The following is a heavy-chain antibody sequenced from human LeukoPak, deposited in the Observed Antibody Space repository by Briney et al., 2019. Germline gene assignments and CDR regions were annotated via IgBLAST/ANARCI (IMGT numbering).Heavy chain of an antibody. CDR2: TYYKSAWSSAWYN. D-gene: IGHD6-19*01. Sequence: SQTLSLTCAISGDSVSRDSIAWDWIRQSPSRGLEWLGRTYYKSAWSSAWYNDYAVHVKSRITISPDTSKNQFSLQLNSVTPDDTAVYYCARGTGWPHFDYWGQGILVTVSS. J-gene: IGHJ4*02. CDR1: GDSVSRDSIA. CDR3: ARGTGWPHFDY. V-gene: IGHV6-1*01.